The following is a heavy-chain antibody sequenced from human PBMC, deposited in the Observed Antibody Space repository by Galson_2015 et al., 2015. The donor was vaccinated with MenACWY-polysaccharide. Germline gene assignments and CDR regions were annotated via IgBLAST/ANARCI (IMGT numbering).Heavy chain of an antibody. CDR1: GFSLSTRGVG. D-gene: IGHD3-10*01. CDR2: IYWDDDK. J-gene: IGHJ6*02. V-gene: IGHV2-5*02. CDR3: AHQSGDDGMDV. Sequence: PALVKPPQTLTLTCTFSGFSLSTRGVGVGWIRQPPGKALERLALIYWDDDKRYSPSLKSRLTITKDTSKNQVVLTMTNMDPVDTATYYCAHQSGDDGMDVWGQGTLVTVSS.